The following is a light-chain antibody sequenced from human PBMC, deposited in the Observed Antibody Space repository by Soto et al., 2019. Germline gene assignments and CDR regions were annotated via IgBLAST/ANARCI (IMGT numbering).Light chain of an antibody. CDR3: QQYGTTSAT. CDR1: QSVSSGH. Sequence: EVVLTQSTGTLSLSTGERASLSCRASQSVSSGHLAWYQQKPGQAPRLLIYGASSRATGIPDRFSGSGSGTDFTLTINRLEPEDSAVYFCQQYGTTSATFGQGTNVDI. CDR2: GAS. V-gene: IGKV3-20*01. J-gene: IGKJ1*01.